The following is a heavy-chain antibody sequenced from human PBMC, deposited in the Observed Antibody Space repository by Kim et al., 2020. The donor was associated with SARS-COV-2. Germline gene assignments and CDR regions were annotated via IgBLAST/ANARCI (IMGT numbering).Heavy chain of an antibody. J-gene: IGHJ4*02. CDR2: IYYTGIT. Sequence: SETLSLTCTVSGASIRTYYWSWIRQPPGKGLEWIGYIYYTGITNYNPSLKSRVSISVDTSKNQFSLTLSSVTAADTAVYYCASYGESLDYWGQGSLDTAS. CDR1: GASIRTYY. CDR3: ASYGESLDY. D-gene: IGHD3-10*01. V-gene: IGHV4-59*01.